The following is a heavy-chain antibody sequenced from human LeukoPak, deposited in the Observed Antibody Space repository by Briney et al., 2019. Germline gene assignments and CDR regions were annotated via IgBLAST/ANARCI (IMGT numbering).Heavy chain of an antibody. CDR2: INPNSGGT. CDR1: GYTFTGYY. D-gene: IGHD6-13*01. V-gene: IGHV1-2*02. Sequence: ASVKVSCKASGYTFTGYYMHWVRQAPGQGLEWMGWINPNSGGTSYAQKFQGRVTMTRDTSISTAYMELSRLRSDDTAVYYCARDRWGSSWFFDYWGQGTLVTVSS. J-gene: IGHJ4*02. CDR3: ARDRWGSSWFFDY.